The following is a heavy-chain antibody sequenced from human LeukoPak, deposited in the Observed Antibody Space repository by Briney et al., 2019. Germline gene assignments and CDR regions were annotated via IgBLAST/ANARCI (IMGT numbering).Heavy chain of an antibody. V-gene: IGHV3-21*01. J-gene: IGHJ4*02. CDR2: ISSSSSYI. CDR1: GFTFSSYS. CDR3: ASVLNPVVTATLS. D-gene: IGHD2-21*02. Sequence: GGSLRLSCAASGFTFSSYSMNWVRQAPGKGLEWVSSISSSSSYIYYADSVKGRFTISRDNAKNSLYLQMNSLRAEDTAVYYCASVLNPVVTATLSWGQGTLVTVSS.